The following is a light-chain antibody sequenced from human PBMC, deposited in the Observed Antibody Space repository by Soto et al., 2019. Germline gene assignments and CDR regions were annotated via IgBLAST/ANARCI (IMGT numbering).Light chain of an antibody. CDR2: GNS. CDR3: QSYDSSLRGWV. J-gene: IGLJ3*02. V-gene: IGLV1-40*01. Sequence: QSVLTQPPSVSGAPGQRVTISCTGSSSNIGAGYDVHWYQQLPGTAPKLLIYGNSNRPSGVPDRFSGSKSGTSASLAITGLQAEDDADYYCQSYDSSLRGWVFGGGTKRTVL. CDR1: SSNIGAGYD.